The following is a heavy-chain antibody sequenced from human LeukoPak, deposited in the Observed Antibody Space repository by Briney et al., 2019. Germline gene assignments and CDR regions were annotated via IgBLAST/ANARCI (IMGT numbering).Heavy chain of an antibody. CDR3: AKDRFGGWFGELDY. J-gene: IGHJ4*02. V-gene: IGHV3-23*01. D-gene: IGHD3-10*01. Sequence: GGSLRLSCAASGFTFSSYAMSWVRQAPGKGLEWVSAISGSGGSTYYADSVKGRFTISRDNSKNTLYLQMNSLRAEDTAVYYCAKDRFGGWFGELDYRGQGTLVTVSS. CDR2: ISGSGGST. CDR1: GFTFSSYA.